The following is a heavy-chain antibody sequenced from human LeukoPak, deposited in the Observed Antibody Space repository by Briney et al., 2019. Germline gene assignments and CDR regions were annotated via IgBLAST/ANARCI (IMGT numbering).Heavy chain of an antibody. CDR2: ISSSGSTI. Sequence: PGGSLRLSCAASGFTFSSYEMNWVRQAPGKGLEGVSYISSSGSTIYYADSVKGRFTISRDNAKNSLYLQMNSLRAEDTAVYYCARVSVLRYFDWLPGSVYYYYYYMDVWGKGTTVTISS. CDR1: GFTFSSYE. J-gene: IGHJ6*03. CDR3: ARVSVLRYFDWLPGSVYYYYYYMDV. D-gene: IGHD3-9*01. V-gene: IGHV3-48*03.